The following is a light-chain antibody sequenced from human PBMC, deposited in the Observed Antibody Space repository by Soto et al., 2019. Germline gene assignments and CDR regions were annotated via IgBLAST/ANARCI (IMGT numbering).Light chain of an antibody. CDR2: DAS. CDR3: QQRSNWWT. V-gene: IGKV3-11*01. CDR1: QSVRSY. Sequence: EIVLTQSPATLSLSPGERATLSCRASQSVRSYLAWYQQRPGQAPRLLIYDASNRATGIPPRFSGSGSGTDFTLTISSLEPEDFAVYYCQQRSNWWTFGQGTKVDIK. J-gene: IGKJ1*01.